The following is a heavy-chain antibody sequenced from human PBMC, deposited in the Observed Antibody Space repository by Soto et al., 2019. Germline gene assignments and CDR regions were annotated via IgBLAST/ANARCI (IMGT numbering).Heavy chain of an antibody. Sequence: QVQLVESGGDVVQPGTSLRLSCAASGFTLRSYAMHWVRQAPGKGLEWVSVISYDGSNKYYADSVKGRFTISRDNSKNXLYLQMNSLGPEDTAMYYCARDQDSGSHYYRALDSWGQATLVTVSS. CDR1: GFTLRSYA. J-gene: IGHJ4*02. CDR2: ISYDGSNK. D-gene: IGHD1-26*01. V-gene: IGHV3-30*03. CDR3: ARDQDSGSHYYRALDS.